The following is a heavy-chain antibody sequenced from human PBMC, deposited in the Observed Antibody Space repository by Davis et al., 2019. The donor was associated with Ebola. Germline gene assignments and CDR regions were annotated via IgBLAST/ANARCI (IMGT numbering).Heavy chain of an antibody. Sequence: GESLKISCADSGFTFSSYWMSWVRQAPGKGLEWVANIKQDGSDTYYLASVKGRFTISRDNAKNSLYLQLNSLRAEDTAVYYCAKDSGWQMSPWGQGTLVAVSS. CDR3: AKDSGWQMSP. D-gene: IGHD6-25*01. CDR1: GFTFSSYW. J-gene: IGHJ5*02. CDR2: IKQDGSDT. V-gene: IGHV3-7*01.